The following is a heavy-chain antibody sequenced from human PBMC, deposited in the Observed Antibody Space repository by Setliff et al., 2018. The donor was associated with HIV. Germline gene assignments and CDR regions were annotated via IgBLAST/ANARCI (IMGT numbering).Heavy chain of an antibody. CDR3: AKDVSVRGSGFKGSSDL. CDR2: FTGGFS. J-gene: IGHJ3*01. V-gene: IGHV3-NL1*01. Sequence: GGSLRLSCVASGFTFSSYGVHWVRQAPGMGFEWVSSFTGGFSYYADSVKGRFSISRDNLKNIFYLQMNSLRVDDMAMYYCAKDVSVRGSGFKGSSDLWGQGTRVTVSS. D-gene: IGHD6-19*01. CDR1: GFTFSSYG.